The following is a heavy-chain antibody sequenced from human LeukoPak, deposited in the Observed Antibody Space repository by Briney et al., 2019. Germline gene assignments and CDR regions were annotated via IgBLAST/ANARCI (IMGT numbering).Heavy chain of an antibody. J-gene: IGHJ4*02. D-gene: IGHD6-19*01. CDR1: GFTFSSYW. V-gene: IGHV3-7*01. CDR3: AKPFGSGWTPLDY. Sequence: PGGSLRLSCVASGFTFSSYWMSWVRQAPGKGLEWVANIKQDGSDKNCVDSVKGRFTISRDNAKNSLYLQMNSLRAEDTAIYYCAKPFGSGWTPLDYWGQGTLVTVSS. CDR2: IKQDGSDK.